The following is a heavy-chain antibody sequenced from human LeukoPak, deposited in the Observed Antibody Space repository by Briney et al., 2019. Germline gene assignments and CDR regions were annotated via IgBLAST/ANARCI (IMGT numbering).Heavy chain of an antibody. Sequence: SQTLSLTCAISGDSVSSNSAAWNWIRQSPSRGLEWLGRTYYRSKWYNDYAVSVKSRITINPDTSKNQFSLQLNSVTPEDTAVYYCAREAPHDSSGYYQVPFDYWGQGTLVTVSS. J-gene: IGHJ4*02. CDR1: GDSVSSNSAA. CDR3: AREAPHDSSGYYQVPFDY. V-gene: IGHV6-1*01. CDR2: TYYRSKWYN. D-gene: IGHD3-22*01.